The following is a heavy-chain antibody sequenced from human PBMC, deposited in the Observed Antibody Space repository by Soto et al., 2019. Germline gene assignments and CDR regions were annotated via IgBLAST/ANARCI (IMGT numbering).Heavy chain of an antibody. D-gene: IGHD5-12*01. CDR1: GFTFSSYG. CDR3: ARGRATLDGGLQFDALDM. J-gene: IGHJ3*02. V-gene: IGHV3-33*01. Sequence: QVQLVESGGGVVQPGRSLSLSCVASGFTFSSYGIHWVRQAPGKGLQWVAIIWYDGTNTYFADSVRGRFTISRDNSKNTVYLQMNSLRAEDTAVYYCARGRATLDGGLQFDALDMWGQGTVVTVSS. CDR2: IWYDGTNT.